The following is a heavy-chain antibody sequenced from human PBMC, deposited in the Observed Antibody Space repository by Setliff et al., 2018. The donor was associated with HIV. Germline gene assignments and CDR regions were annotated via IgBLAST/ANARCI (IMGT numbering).Heavy chain of an antibody. D-gene: IGHD1-1*01. CDR2: VYSTGST. CDR1: GGSMSRFY. J-gene: IGHJ4*02. CDR3: ARAEGDAYNSLPYFDS. V-gene: IGHV4-59*01. Sequence: SETLSLTCTVSGGSMSRFYWTWIRQPPGKGLEWTGFVYSTGSTNYSPSFRGRLTISLDTSENQFSLHLTSVTAADTAVYYCARAEGDAYNSLPYFDSWGPGALVTVS.